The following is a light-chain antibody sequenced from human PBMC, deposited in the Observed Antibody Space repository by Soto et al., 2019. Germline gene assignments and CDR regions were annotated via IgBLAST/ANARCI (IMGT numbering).Light chain of an antibody. CDR2: DVA. CDR1: SSDVGGSNF. Sequence: QSALTQPASVSDSPGQSITISCTGTSSDVGGSNFVSWYQQHPGKPPKLIIYDVANRPSGVSNRFSCSKSGSTASLIISRLQTEDEADYYCVSYTSSTPYVFGTGTKVTV. CDR3: VSYTSSTPYV. J-gene: IGLJ1*01. V-gene: IGLV2-14*03.